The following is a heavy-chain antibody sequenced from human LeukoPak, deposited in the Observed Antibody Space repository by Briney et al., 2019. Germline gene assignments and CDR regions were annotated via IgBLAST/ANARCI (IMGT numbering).Heavy chain of an antibody. CDR2: IYYSGAT. D-gene: IGHD3-10*01. CDR1: GGSISNYY. J-gene: IGHJ4*02. Sequence: SETLSHTCTVSGGSISNYYWSWIRQPPGKGLEWIGHIYYSGATKYNPSLKSRITISVDTSKNQFSLMLSSVTAADTAVYYCARFGITVVRGGKYYFGYWGQGTLVTVSS. CDR3: ARFGITVVRGGKYYFGY. V-gene: IGHV4-59*08.